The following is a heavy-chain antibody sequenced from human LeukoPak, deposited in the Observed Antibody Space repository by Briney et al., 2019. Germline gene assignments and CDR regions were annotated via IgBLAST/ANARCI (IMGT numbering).Heavy chain of an antibody. V-gene: IGHV4-39*01. D-gene: IGHD6-6*01. CDR1: GGSISSSSYY. CDR3: ARHYRSIAARPRWFDP. Sequence: SETLSLTCTVSGGSISSSSYYWGWIRQPPGKGLEWIGSIYYSGSTYYNPSLKSRVTISVDTSKNQFSLKLSSVTAADTAVYYCARHYRSIAARPRWFDPWGQGTLVTVSS. CDR2: IYYSGST. J-gene: IGHJ5*02.